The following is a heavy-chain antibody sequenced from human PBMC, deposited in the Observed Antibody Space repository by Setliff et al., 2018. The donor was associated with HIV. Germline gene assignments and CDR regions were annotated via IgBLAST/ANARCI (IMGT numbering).Heavy chain of an antibody. J-gene: IGHJ4*02. D-gene: IGHD6-19*01. CDR2: LRTGTGDT. V-gene: IGHV1-3*04. CDR1: GYTFTSYS. CDR3: ARDEGSSGPRDH. Sequence: ASVKVSCKASGYTFTSYSMHWVRQAPGQRLEWTGWLRTGTGDTFYSEKFQGRLTITRDTSATTAYMELSSLRSEDTAVYYCARDEGSSGPRDHWGQGTLVTSPQ.